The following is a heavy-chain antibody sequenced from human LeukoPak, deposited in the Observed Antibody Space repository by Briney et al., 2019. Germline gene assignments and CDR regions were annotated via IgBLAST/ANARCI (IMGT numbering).Heavy chain of an antibody. CDR2: IYYSGST. Sequence: SETLSLTCTVSGGSISSYYWSWIRQPPGKGLEWIGYIYYSGSTNYNPSLKSRVTISVDTSKNQFSLKLSSVTAADTAVYYCAGTYYYDSSGYYLLGYWGQGPLVTVSS. CDR3: AGTYYYDSSGYYLLGY. CDR1: GGSISSYY. V-gene: IGHV4-59*08. D-gene: IGHD3-22*01. J-gene: IGHJ4*02.